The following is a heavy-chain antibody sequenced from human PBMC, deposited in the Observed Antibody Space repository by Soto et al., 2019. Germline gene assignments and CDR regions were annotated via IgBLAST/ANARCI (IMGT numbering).Heavy chain of an antibody. CDR1: GFTFSSYA. J-gene: IGHJ4*02. V-gene: IGHV3-23*01. CDR3: AKIRVAGYYFDY. Sequence: GGSLRLSCAASGFTFSSYAMSWVRQAPGKGLEWVSAISGSGGSTYYADSVKGRFTISRDNSKNTLYLQMNSLRAEDTAVYYYAKIRVAGYYFDYWGQGTLVTVSS. CDR2: ISGSGGST. D-gene: IGHD6-19*01.